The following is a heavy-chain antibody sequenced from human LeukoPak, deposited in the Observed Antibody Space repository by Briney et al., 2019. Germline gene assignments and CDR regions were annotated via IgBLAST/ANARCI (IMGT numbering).Heavy chain of an antibody. CDR1: GFTFSSYA. D-gene: IGHD6-13*01. CDR2: ISGSGGST. J-gene: IGHJ4*02. CDR3: TRRSPGIAAANFDY. V-gene: IGHV3-23*01. Sequence: GGSLRLSCAASGFTFSSYAMSWVRQAPGKGLEWVSAISGSGGSTYYADSVEGRFTISRDNSKNTAYLQMNSLKTEDTAVYYCTRRSPGIAAANFDYWGQGTLVTVSS.